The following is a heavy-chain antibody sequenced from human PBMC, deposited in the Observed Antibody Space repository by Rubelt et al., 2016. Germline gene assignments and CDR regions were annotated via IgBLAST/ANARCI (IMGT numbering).Heavy chain of an antibody. CDR3: ARFAIGGHSSGYLFDY. CDR2: INPNSGGT. V-gene: IGHV1-2*02. Sequence: QVQLVQSGAEVKKPGASVKVSCKASGYTFTGYYMHWVRQAPGQGLEWMGWINPNSGGTNYAQKVQGRGTMTRDTSISTAYMELSRLRSDDTAVYYCARFAIGGHSSGYLFDYWGQGTLVTVSS. D-gene: IGHD3-22*01. CDR1: GYTFTGYY. J-gene: IGHJ4*02.